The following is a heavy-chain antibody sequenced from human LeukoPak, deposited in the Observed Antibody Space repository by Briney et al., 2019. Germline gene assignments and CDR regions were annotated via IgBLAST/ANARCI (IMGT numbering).Heavy chain of an antibody. V-gene: IGHV4-39*01. CDR3: ARLFGSVVTNWFDP. J-gene: IGHJ5*02. Sequence: SETLSLTCTVSGDSISNSSHYWGWIRQPPGKGLEQLGSIYDSGSTYYNPSLKSHVTISVDTSKNQSSLKLSSVTAADTAVYYCARLFGSVVTNWFDPWGKGSLVTVSS. CDR1: GDSISNSSHY. CDR2: IYDSGST. D-gene: IGHD3-3*01.